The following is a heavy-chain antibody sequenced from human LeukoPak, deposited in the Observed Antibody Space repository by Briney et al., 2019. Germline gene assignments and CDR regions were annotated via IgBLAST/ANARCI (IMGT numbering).Heavy chain of an antibody. CDR3: ARVSKPGWFDYYYMDV. CDR1: GFTFNSYD. D-gene: IGHD3-10*01. CDR2: VLSDGSDQ. V-gene: IGHV3-30*04. Sequence: PGGSLRLSCAASGFTFNSYDMKWVRQAPGKGLEWLAVVLSDGSDQYYGDSVQGRFTVSRDNSKNTLYLQMDNLRFEDTAVYYCARVSKPGWFDYYYMDVWGKGTTVIVSS. J-gene: IGHJ6*03.